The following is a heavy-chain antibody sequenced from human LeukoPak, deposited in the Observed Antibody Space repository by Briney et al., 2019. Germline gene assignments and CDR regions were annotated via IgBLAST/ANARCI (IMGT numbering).Heavy chain of an antibody. CDR2: IYSGGNT. CDR3: AKDDDWGRYKH. V-gene: IGHV3-53*01. J-gene: IGHJ1*01. D-gene: IGHD3-16*01. CDR1: GFTVSSNY. Sequence: PGGSLRLSCAASGFTVSSNYMSWVRQAPGKGLEWVSIIYSGGNTYYTDSVRGRFTISRDNFKNTLSLQVSSLRAEDTAMYYCAKDDDWGRYKHWGQGTLVTVSS.